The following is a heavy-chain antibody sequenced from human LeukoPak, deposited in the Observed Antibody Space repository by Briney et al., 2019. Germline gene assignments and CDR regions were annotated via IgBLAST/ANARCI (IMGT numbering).Heavy chain of an antibody. CDR2: ISSNGGST. J-gene: IGHJ4*02. D-gene: IGHD3-16*01. V-gene: IGHV3-64*01. Sequence: GGSLRLSCAASGFTFSSYAMHWVRQAPGKGLKYVSAISSNGGSTYYANSVKGRFTISRDNSKNTLYLQMGSLRAEDMAVYYCARGSGVFDFDYWGQGTLVTVSS. CDR3: ARGSGVFDFDY. CDR1: GFTFSSYA.